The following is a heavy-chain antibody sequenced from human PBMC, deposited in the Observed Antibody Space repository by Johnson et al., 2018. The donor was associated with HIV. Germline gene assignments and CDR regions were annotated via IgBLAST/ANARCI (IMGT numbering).Heavy chain of an antibody. CDR3: AQGGADSSTKSTFDI. J-gene: IGHJ3*02. V-gene: IGHV3-20*04. CDR2: INWNGGST. D-gene: IGHD6-13*01. Sequence: EQLVESGGGVVRPGGSLRLSCAASGFTFDDYGMSWVRQAPGKGLEWVSGINWNGGSTGYADSVKGRFTISRDNAKNSLYLQMNSLRDEDTALYYCAQGGADSSTKSTFDIWGQGTLVTVSS. CDR1: GFTFDDYG.